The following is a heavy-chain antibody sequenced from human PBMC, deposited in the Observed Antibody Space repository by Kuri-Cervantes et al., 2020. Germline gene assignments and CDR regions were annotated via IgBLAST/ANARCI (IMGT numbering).Heavy chain of an antibody. CDR3: ARDRTVGWFGELLSYYYYGMDV. CDR1: GFTFSNYW. V-gene: IGHV3-7*01. D-gene: IGHD3-10*01. Sequence: GGSLRLSCAASGFTFSNYWMAWVRQAPGKGLEWVAMIKKDGSDGYYVDSVKGRFTISRDNVINSLFLQINSLRAEDTAVYYCARDRTVGWFGELLSYYYYGMDVWGQGTTVTVSS. CDR2: IKKDGSDG. J-gene: IGHJ6*02.